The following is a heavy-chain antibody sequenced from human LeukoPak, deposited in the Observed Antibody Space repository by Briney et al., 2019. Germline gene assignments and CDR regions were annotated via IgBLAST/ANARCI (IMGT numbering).Heavy chain of an antibody. J-gene: IGHJ4*02. CDR1: GGSISGYY. V-gene: IGHV4-59*01. CDR3: ARSRSRGYSGDFDC. CDR2: IYYSGTT. Sequence: SETLSLTCTVSGGSISGYYWSWIRQPPGKTLEWIGYIYYSGTTNYNPSLKSRITISKDTSKNQFSLKLTSVTAADTAVYYCARSRSRGYSGDFDCWGQGTLVTVSS. D-gene: IGHD5-12*01.